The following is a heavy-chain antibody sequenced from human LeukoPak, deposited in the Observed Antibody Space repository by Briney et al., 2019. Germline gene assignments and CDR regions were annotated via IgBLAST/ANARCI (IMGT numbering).Heavy chain of an antibody. CDR3: ARENEWLRHPHFDY. V-gene: IGHV3-48*03. J-gene: IGHJ4*02. CDR2: ISSSGSTI. D-gene: IGHD5-12*01. Sequence: GGSLRLSCAASGFTFSSYEMNWVRQAPGKGLEWVSYISSSGSTIYYADSVKGRFTISRDNAKDSLYLQMNSLRAEDTAVYYCARENEWLRHPHFDYWGQGTLVTVSS. CDR1: GFTFSSYE.